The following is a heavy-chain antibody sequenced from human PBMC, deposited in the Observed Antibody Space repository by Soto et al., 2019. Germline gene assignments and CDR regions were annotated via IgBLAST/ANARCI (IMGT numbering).Heavy chain of an antibody. CDR1: GVSIISGHW. Sequence: PSETLSLTCAFSGVSIISGHWWTWVRQSPGKGLEWVGEIYESGITNYNPSLNGRLSISMDQSKNQFSLKLTSVTAADTALYFCARGFSMSDTSDKDRFYFYYGLQVLGQGTTVTVSS. CDR2: IYESGIT. J-gene: IGHJ6*02. V-gene: IGHV4-4*02. CDR3: ARGFSMSDTSDKDRFYFYYGLQV. D-gene: IGHD3-10*02.